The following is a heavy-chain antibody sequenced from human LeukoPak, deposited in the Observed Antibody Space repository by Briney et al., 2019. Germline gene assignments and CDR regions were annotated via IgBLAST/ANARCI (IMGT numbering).Heavy chain of an antibody. CDR1: GGSFSGYY. Sequence: SETLSLTCAVYGGSFSGYYWSWIRQPPGKGLEWIGYIYYSGSTNYNPSLKSRVTISVDTSKNQFSLKLSSVTAADTAVYYCASDLSGRYFDYWGQGTLVTVSS. CDR2: IYYSGST. V-gene: IGHV4-59*01. CDR3: ASDLSGRYFDY. D-gene: IGHD1-26*01. J-gene: IGHJ4*02.